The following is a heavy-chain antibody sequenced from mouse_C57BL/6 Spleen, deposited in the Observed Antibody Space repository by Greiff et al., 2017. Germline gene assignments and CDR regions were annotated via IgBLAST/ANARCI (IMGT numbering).Heavy chain of an antibody. CDR3: ARAGARWFAY. V-gene: IGHV1-50*01. Sequence: QVQLQQPGAELVKPGASVKLSCKASGYTFTSYWMQWVKQRPGQGLEWIGEIDPSDGYTNYNQKFKGKATLTVATSSSTAYMQLSSLTSEDSAVYYCARAGARWFAYWGQGTLVTVSA. CDR1: GYTFTSYW. J-gene: IGHJ3*01. CDR2: IDPSDGYT.